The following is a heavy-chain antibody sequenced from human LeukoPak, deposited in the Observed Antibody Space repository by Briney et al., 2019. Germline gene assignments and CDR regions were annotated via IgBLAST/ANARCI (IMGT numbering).Heavy chain of an antibody. CDR2: INHSGST. CDR3: ARAIWSPYYYYMDV. Sequence: SETLSLTCAVYGGSFSGYYWSWIRQPPGKGLEWIGEINHSGSTNYNPSLKSRVTMSVDTSKNQFSLKLSSVTAADTAVYYCARAIWSPYYYYMDVWGKGTTVTVSS. V-gene: IGHV4-34*01. J-gene: IGHJ6*03. CDR1: GGSFSGYY. D-gene: IGHD3-10*01.